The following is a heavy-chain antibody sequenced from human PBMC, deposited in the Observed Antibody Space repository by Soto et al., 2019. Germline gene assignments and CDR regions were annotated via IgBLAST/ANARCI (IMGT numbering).Heavy chain of an antibody. D-gene: IGHD1-26*01. Sequence: QVQLVESGGGVVQPGRSLRLSCAASGFTFRSYGMHWVRQAPGKGLEWVAVIWYDGSERYYADSVKGRFTISRDNSRTTVDVKVTSLRAEDRAVYYCARDRAGVGSNIDVWGQGTTVSVAS. CDR3: ARDRAGVGSNIDV. V-gene: IGHV3-33*01. CDR1: GFTFRSYG. CDR2: IWYDGSER. J-gene: IGHJ6*02.